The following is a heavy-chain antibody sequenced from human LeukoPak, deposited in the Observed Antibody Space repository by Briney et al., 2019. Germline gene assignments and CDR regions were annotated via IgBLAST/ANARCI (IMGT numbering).Heavy chain of an antibody. CDR2: ISYDGSNK. J-gene: IGHJ4*02. CDR1: GFTFSSHA. D-gene: IGHD5-18*01. V-gene: IGHV3-30-3*01. Sequence: PGRSLRLSCAASGFTFSSHAMHWVRQAPGKGLEWVAVISYDGSNKYYADSVKGRFTISRDNSKNTLYLQMNSLRAEDTAVYYCARVPMDTAMLFDYWGQGTLVTVSS. CDR3: ARVPMDTAMLFDY.